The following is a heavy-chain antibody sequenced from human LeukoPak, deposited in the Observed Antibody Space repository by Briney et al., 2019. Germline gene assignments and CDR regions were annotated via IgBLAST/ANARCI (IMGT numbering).Heavy chain of an antibody. D-gene: IGHD3-16*01. CDR3: AKDEATSGGGLAS. Sequence: GRSLRLSCAASGFTVSGTHMSWVRQAPGKGLEWVSAMYTGGTTYYPDSVQGRFTISRDNSKNTLYLQMNSLRAEDTAVYHCAKDEATSGGGLASWGQGTLVTVSS. CDR1: GFTVSGTH. V-gene: IGHV3-53*01. CDR2: MYTGGTT. J-gene: IGHJ4*02.